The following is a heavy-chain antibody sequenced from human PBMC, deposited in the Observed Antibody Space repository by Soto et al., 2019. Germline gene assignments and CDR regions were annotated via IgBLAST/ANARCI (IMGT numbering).Heavy chain of an antibody. J-gene: IGHJ5*02. D-gene: IGHD3-22*01. CDR2: IYYSGST. CDR3: ARERSGRGYYYLSYNWFEP. V-gene: IGHV4-31*03. Sequence: SETLSLTCTVSGDSINTPHYYWSWIRQHPGKGLEWIGYIYYSGSTYYNPSLKSRVTISVDTSKNQFSLKLSSVTAADTAVYYCARERSGRGYYYLSYNWFEPWGQGTLVTVSS. CDR1: GDSINTPHYY.